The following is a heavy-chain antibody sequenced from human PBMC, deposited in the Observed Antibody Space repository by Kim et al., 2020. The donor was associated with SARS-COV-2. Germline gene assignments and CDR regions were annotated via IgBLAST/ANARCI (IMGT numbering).Heavy chain of an antibody. J-gene: IGHJ4*02. Sequence: CAQKCQGIVTITADKSTSTAYMELSSLRSEDTAVYYCARMRGTLWGFFDYWGQGTLVTVSS. V-gene: IGHV1-69*02. CDR3: ARMRGTLWGFFDY. D-gene: IGHD3-16*01.